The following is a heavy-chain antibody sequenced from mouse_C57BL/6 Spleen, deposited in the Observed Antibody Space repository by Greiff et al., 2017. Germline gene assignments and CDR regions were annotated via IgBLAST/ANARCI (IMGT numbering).Heavy chain of an antibody. V-gene: IGHV3-6*01. Sequence: VQLQQSGPGLVKPSQSLSLTCSVTGYSITSGYYWNWIRQFPGNKLEWMGYISYDGSNNYNPSLKNRISITRDTSKNQFFLKLNSVTTEDTATYYCASDYGRSGGDYFDYWGQGTTLTVSS. CDR2: ISYDGSN. CDR1: GYSITSGYY. J-gene: IGHJ2*01. CDR3: ASDYGRSGGDYFDY. D-gene: IGHD1-1*01.